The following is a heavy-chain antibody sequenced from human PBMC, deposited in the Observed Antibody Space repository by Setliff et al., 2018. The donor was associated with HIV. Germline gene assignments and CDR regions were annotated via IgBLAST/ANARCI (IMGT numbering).Heavy chain of an antibody. D-gene: IGHD5-18*01. V-gene: IGHV3-53*01. J-gene: IGHJ4*02. CDR3: ARGYNYGPYHSDK. Sequence: PGGSLSLSCAASGFTVSSNYMSWVRQAPGKGLEWVSVIYGDGRTFYADSVKGRFTVSRDTSKNTVHLQMSSLRGEDTAVYYCARGYNYGPYHSDKWGQGTLVTVSS. CDR1: GFTVSSNY. CDR2: IYGDGRT.